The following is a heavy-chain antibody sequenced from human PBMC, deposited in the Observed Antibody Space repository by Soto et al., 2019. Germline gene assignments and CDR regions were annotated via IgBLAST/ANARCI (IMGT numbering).Heavy chain of an antibody. Sequence: QVQLVQSGAEVKTPGASVKVSCRASGYSFRTQGIGWVRQAPGQGLEWMGWISTYDDKTNFPQKFQGRITMTTDTSTSTAYMELRSLRSDDTAVYFCARDLGYCNSSGCFRNWFDPWGQGTLVTVSS. CDR1: GYSFRTQG. CDR2: ISTYDDKT. D-gene: IGHD2-15*01. V-gene: IGHV1-18*01. J-gene: IGHJ5*02. CDR3: ARDLGYCNSSGCFRNWFDP.